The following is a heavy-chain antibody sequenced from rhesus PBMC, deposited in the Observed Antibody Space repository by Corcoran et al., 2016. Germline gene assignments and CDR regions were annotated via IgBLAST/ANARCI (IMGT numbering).Heavy chain of an antibody. CDR2: ISNGCGST. CDR1: GFTFSDYY. D-gene: IGHD1-7*02. CDR3: ARDGNWNDAPFDY. J-gene: IGHJ4*01. V-gene: IGHV3-178*01. Sequence: EVQLVESGGGLAKPGGSLRLSCAASGFTFSDYYMDWVRQAPGKGLGCVSRISNGCGSTWDEDSVKGRFTISRENAKNTLYFQMNSLRAEDTAVYYCARDGNWNDAPFDYWGQGVLVTVSS.